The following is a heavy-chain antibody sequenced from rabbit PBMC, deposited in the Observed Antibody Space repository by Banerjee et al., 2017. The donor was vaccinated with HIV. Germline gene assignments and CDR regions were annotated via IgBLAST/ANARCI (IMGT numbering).Heavy chain of an antibody. CDR3: ARDLSGVIGWNLNL. V-gene: IGHV1S40*01. D-gene: IGHD1-1*01. Sequence: QSLEESGGDLVKPGASLTLTCTASRFSFSNYYYMCWVRQAPGKGLEWITCIVGGGSSGSTYYASWAKGRFTISKTSSTTVTLQMTSLTAADTATYFCARDLSGVIGWNLNLWGPGTLVTVS. J-gene: IGHJ4*01. CDR1: RFSFSNYYY. CDR2: IVGGGSSGST.